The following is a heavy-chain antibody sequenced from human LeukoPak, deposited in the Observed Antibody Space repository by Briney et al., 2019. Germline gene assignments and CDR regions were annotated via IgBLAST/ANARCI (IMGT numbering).Heavy chain of an antibody. Sequence: GGSLRLSCAASGFTFSSYWMSWVRQAPGKGLEWVSSISSSSSYIYYADSVKGRFTISRDNAKNSLYLQMNSLRAEDTAVYYCARVLGVGIASAWGQGTLVTVSS. CDR2: ISSSSSYI. CDR1: GFTFSSYW. V-gene: IGHV3-21*01. D-gene: IGHD6-25*01. J-gene: IGHJ5*02. CDR3: ARVLGVGIASA.